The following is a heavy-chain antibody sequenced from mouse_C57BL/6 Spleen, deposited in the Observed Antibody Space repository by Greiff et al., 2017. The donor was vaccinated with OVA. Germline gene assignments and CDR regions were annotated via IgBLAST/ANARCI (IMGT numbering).Heavy chain of an antibody. D-gene: IGHD2-3*01. CDR2: ISSGSSTI. CDR3: AKMVTTLYYYAMDY. V-gene: IGHV5-17*01. CDR1: GFTFSDYG. Sequence: EVKLMESGGGLVKPGGSLKLSCAASGFTFSDYGMHWVRQAPEKGLEWVAYISSGSSTIYYAATVKGRFTISRGNAKNTLFLQMTSLRSEDTAMYYCAKMVTTLYYYAMDYWGQGTSVTVSS. J-gene: IGHJ4*01.